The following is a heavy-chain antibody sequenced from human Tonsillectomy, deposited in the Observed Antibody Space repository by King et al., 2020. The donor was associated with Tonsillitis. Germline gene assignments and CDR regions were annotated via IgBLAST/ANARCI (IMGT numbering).Heavy chain of an antibody. CDR1: GGPFSSYT. CDR2: IIPKFGTI. V-gene: IGHV1-69*01. J-gene: IGHJ4*02. Sequence: HVQLVESGAEVKKPGSSVKVSCKASGGPFSSYTMNWVRQAPGQGLEWMGGIIPKFGTINYAQKFQGRVTITADESTSTAYMELSSLRFEDTAVYYCARGFYDSSGYYSGTDYWGQGSLVTVSS. CDR3: ARGFYDSSGYYSGTDY. D-gene: IGHD3-22*01.